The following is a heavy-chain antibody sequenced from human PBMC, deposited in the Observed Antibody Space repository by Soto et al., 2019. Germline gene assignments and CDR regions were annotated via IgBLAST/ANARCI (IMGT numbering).Heavy chain of an antibody. V-gene: IGHV1-69*13. CDR2: IIPNFGTA. J-gene: IGHJ5*02. CDR1: GGTFSSYA. Sequence: SVKVSCKASGGTFSSYAISWVRQAPGQGLEWMGGIIPNFGTANYAQKFQGRVTITADESTSTAYMELSSLRSEDTAVYYCAVPWGSSWYWFDPWGQGTLVTSPQ. CDR3: AVPWGSSWYWFDP. D-gene: IGHD6-13*01.